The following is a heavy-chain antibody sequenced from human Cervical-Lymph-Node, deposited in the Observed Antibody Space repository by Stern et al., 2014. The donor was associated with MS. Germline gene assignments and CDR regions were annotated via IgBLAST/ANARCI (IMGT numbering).Heavy chain of an antibody. CDR1: VGTFSNDA. V-gene: IGHV1-69*06. CDR2: IIPLFGTA. Sequence: VQLVESGPEVKKPGSSVKVSCKASVGTFSNDAINWVRQAPGQGLEWMGGIIPLFGTASYAQKFQDRVSIIADKSTKTAFLEVYRLTSDDTAVYYCARDSPIFPKPLKGEIDYWGQGTLVTVSS. D-gene: IGHD3-16*01. J-gene: IGHJ4*02. CDR3: ARDSPIFPKPLKGEIDY.